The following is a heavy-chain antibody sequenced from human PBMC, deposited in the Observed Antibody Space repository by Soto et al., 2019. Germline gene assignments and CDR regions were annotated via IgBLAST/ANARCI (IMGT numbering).Heavy chain of an antibody. D-gene: IGHD3-16*02. V-gene: IGHV4-34*01. J-gene: IGHJ4*02. CDR1: GGSFSCYY. CDR3: ARGKLSDYVWGSYRYHFDY. CDR2: INHSGST. Sequence: SETLSLTCAVYGGSFSCYYWSWIRQPPGKGLEWIGEINHSGSTNYNPSLKSRVTISVDTSKNQFSLKLSSVTAADTAVYYCARGKLSDYVWGSYRYHFDYWGQGTVVTVSS.